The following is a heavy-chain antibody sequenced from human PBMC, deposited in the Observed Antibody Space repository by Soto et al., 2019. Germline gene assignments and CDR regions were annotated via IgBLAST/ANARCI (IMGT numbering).Heavy chain of an antibody. V-gene: IGHV3-21*01. Sequence: PGGSLRLSCAASGFTFSSYSMNWVRQAPGKGLEWVSSISSSSSYIYYADSVKGRFTISRDNAKNSLYLQMNSLRAEDTAVYYCARDGHQQWLVRASFDYWGQGTLVTVSS. J-gene: IGHJ4*02. CDR2: ISSSSSYI. CDR3: ARDGHQQWLVRASFDY. CDR1: GFTFSSYS. D-gene: IGHD6-19*01.